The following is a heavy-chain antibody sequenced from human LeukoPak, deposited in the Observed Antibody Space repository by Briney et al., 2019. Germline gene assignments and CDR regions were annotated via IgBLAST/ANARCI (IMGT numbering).Heavy chain of an antibody. J-gene: IGHJ6*04. V-gene: IGHV3-23*01. CDR2: ISGSGGST. CDR3: AKGGASSPYTYIDV. D-gene: IGHD6-6*01. CDR1: GFTFSSHA. Sequence: GGSLRLSCAASGFTFSSHAMSWVRQAPGKGLEWVSAISGSGGSTYYADSVKGRFSISRDNSKNTLYLQMNSLRADDTAVYHCAKGGASSPYTYIDVWGKGTTVIVSS.